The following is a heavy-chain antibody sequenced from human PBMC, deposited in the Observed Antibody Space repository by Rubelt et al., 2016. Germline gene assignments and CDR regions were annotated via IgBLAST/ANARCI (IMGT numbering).Heavy chain of an antibody. V-gene: IGHV1-18*01. Sequence: QVQLVQSGAEVKKPGASVKVSCKASGYTFTSYGISWVRQAPGQGLEWMGWISAYNGNTNNAQKLPGRRTMTTETSTSQTSMERGSLRSDDTAVYYCARDVGGNSVLYYFDYWGQGTLVTVSS. CDR2: ISAYNGNT. CDR3: ARDVGGNSVLYYFDY. J-gene: IGHJ4*02. D-gene: IGHD4-23*01. CDR1: GYTFTSYG.